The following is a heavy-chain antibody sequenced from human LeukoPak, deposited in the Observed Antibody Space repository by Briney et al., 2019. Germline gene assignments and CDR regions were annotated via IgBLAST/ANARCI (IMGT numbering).Heavy chain of an antibody. D-gene: IGHD3-9*01. Sequence: PGGSLRLSCAASGFTFSSYWMSWFRQAPGKGLEWVASIKQDGSEKYYVDSVKGRFTISRDNAKNSLYLQMNSLRAEDTAVYYCARGRTFYDILTGYNHYFDYWGQGTLVTVSS. CDR2: IKQDGSEK. J-gene: IGHJ4*02. V-gene: IGHV3-7*03. CDR3: ARGRTFYDILTGYNHYFDY. CDR1: GFTFSSYW.